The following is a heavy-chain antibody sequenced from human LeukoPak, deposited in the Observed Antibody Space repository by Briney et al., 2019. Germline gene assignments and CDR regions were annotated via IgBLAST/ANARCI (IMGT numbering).Heavy chain of an antibody. V-gene: IGHV1-2*02. CDR3: ARDGLVAVAGIQNY. D-gene: IGHD6-19*01. Sequence: GASVKVSCKASGYTFTGYYMHWVRQAPGQGLEWMGWINPNSGGTNYAQKFQGGVTMTRDTSISTAYMELSRLRSDDTAVYYCARDGLVAVAGIQNYWGQGTLVTVSS. CDR2: INPNSGGT. J-gene: IGHJ4*02. CDR1: GYTFTGYY.